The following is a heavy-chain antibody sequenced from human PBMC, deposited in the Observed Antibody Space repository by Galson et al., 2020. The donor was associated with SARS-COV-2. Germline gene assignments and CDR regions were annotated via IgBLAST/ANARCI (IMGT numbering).Heavy chain of an antibody. V-gene: IGHV1-24*01. CDR1: RYTLTELP. J-gene: IGHJ6*02. CDR2: FDSEDGET. CDR3: ALVPAAPDYYYYGMDV. D-gene: IGHD2-2*01. Sequence: ASVKVSCKVSRYTLTELPMHWVRQAPGKGLEWMGGFDSEDGETIYAQKFQGRVTMTEDTSTDTAYMELSSLRSEDTAVYYCALVPAAPDYYYYGMDVWGQGTTVTFSS.